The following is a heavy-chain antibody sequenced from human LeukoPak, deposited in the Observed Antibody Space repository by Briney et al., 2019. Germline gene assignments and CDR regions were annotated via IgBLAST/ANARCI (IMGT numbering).Heavy chain of an antibody. V-gene: IGHV3-21*01. CDR2: ISSTSMYI. D-gene: IGHD1-14*01. CDR1: GFIFSGYE. J-gene: IGHJ4*02. Sequence: GGSLRLSCAASGFIFSGYEMNWVRQAPGKGLEWVSSISSTSMYIDYADSVKGRFTISRDNAKNSLYLQMNTLRAEDTAVYYCATGITRDYWGQGTLVTVSS. CDR3: ATGITRDY.